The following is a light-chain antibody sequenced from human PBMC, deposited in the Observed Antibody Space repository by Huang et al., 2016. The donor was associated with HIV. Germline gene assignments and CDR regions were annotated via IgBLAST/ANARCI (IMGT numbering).Light chain of an antibody. V-gene: IGKV3-15*01. Sequence: EIVMTQSPAFLSISPGERVTLTCRASHSVVNKLAWYQQKSGRAPRLVIYDTSTRSSGVPDRFRGSGSGTNFSLTINSLQSEDLAVYYCQHYNNWPLTFGGGTRVEIK. J-gene: IGKJ4*01. CDR2: DTS. CDR1: HSVVNK. CDR3: QHYNNWPLT.